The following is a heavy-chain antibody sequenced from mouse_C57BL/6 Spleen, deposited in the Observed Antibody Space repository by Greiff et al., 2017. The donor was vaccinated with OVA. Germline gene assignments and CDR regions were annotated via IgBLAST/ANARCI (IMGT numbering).Heavy chain of an antibody. D-gene: IGHD4-1*02. V-gene: IGHV1-15*01. CDR2: IDPETGGT. J-gene: IGHJ2*01. CDR3: TRQVGFDY. CDR1: GYTFTDYE. Sequence: VQLQESGAELVRPGASVTLSCKASGYTFTDYEMNWVKQTPVDGLEWIGAIDPETGGTAYNQKFKGKAILTADKSSSTAYMELRSLTSEDSAVYYCTRQVGFDYWGQGTTLTVSS.